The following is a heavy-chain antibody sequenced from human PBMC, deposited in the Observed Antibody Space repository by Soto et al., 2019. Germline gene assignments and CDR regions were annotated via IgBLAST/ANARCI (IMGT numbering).Heavy chain of an antibody. V-gene: IGHV3-15*01. D-gene: IGHD5-18*01. CDR3: ATSSGYIYGYYYYGLDV. Sequence: GGSLGLSCGASGFTFSNVWMNWVRQAPGKGLEWVARVRSKSDGGTTEYAAPVKDRFTVSRDDSRDTFYLQMNSLKTYDTGVYYCATSSGYIYGYYYYGLDVWGQGTTVTVSS. CDR1: GFTFSNVW. CDR2: VRSKSDGGTT. J-gene: IGHJ6*02.